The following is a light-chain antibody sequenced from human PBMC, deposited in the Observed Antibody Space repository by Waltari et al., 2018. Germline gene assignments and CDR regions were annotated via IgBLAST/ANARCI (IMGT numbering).Light chain of an antibody. V-gene: IGKV3-11*01. CDR3: QQRRNWPPLT. CDR1: EDVSIY. J-gene: IGKJ4*01. Sequence: ETVLTQSPATLSLSPGDRSTLSCRASEDVSIYLAWYQQKPGQAPRLLIYDASNRATGIPTRFSGSGSGTDVTLTISSLEPEDFALYYCQQRRNWPPLTFGGGTKVE. CDR2: DAS.